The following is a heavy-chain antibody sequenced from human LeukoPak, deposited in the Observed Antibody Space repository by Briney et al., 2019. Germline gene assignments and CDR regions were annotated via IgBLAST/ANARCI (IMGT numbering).Heavy chain of an antibody. V-gene: IGHV4-39*01. Sequence: KSSETLSLTSTATGGSISSSSYYWVWIRQPPVKGMEWIGSIYYSGRTYYNPSLKSRVTISVDTSKNQFSLKLSSVTAADTAVYYCARGDYGDYPLGYWGQGTLVTVSS. CDR2: IYYSGRT. J-gene: IGHJ4*02. D-gene: IGHD4-17*01. CDR3: ARGDYGDYPLGY. CDR1: GGSISSSSYY.